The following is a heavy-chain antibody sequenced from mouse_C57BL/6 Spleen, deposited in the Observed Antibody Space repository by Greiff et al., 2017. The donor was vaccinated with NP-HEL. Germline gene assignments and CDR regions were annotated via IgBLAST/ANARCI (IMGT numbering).Heavy chain of an antibody. J-gene: IGHJ2*01. D-gene: IGHD4-1*01. Sequence: VQLQQSGAELVKPGASVKLSCKASGYTFTSYWMHWVKQRPGQGLEWIGMIHPNSGSTNYNEKFKSKATLTVDKSSSTAYMQLSSLTSEDSAVYYCAKLGQGGHFDYWGQGTTLTVSS. V-gene: IGHV1-64*01. CDR2: IHPNSGST. CDR3: AKLGQGGHFDY. CDR1: GYTFTSYW.